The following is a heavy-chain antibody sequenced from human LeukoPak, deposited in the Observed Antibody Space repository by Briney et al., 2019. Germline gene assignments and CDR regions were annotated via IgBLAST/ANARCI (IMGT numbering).Heavy chain of an antibody. CDR2: INHSGST. V-gene: IGHV4-34*01. CDR1: GGSFSGYY. CDR3: ASSGYDFWSGQDIVNYMDV. D-gene: IGHD3-3*01. Sequence: SETLSLTCAVYGGSFSGYYWSWIRQPPGKGLEWIGEINHSGSTNYNPSLKSRVTISVDTSKNQFSLKLSSVTAADTAVYYCASSGYDFWSGQDIVNYMDVWGKGTTVTVSS. J-gene: IGHJ6*03.